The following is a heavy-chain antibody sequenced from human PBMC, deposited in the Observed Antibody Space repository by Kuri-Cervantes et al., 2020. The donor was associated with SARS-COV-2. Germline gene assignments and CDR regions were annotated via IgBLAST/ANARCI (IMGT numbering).Heavy chain of an antibody. D-gene: IGHD6-19*01. CDR2: IIPIFGTA. Sequence: SVKVSCKASGGTFSSYAISWVRQAPGQGLEWMGRIIPIFGTANYAQKFQGRVTITTDESTSTAYMELSSLRSEDTAVYYCGSGYSSGSHYYYYYMDVWGKGTTVTVSS. CDR1: GGTFSSYA. V-gene: IGHV1-69*05. CDR3: GSGYSSGSHYYYYYMDV. J-gene: IGHJ6*03.